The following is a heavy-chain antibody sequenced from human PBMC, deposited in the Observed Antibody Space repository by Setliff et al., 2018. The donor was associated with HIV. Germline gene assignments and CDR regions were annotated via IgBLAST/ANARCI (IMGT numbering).Heavy chain of an antibody. CDR3: ARDSPNANFGVVISDV. J-gene: IGHJ6*02. Sequence: TLSLTCTASGGSISSGSYYWSWIRQPAGKGLEWIGRIFSSGSTSYNPSLKSRVTMSVDTSKNQFSLRLSSVTAADTAVYYCARDSPNANFGVVISDVWGQGTTVTVSS. CDR2: IFSSGST. V-gene: IGHV4-61*02. CDR1: GGSISSGSYY. D-gene: IGHD3-3*01.